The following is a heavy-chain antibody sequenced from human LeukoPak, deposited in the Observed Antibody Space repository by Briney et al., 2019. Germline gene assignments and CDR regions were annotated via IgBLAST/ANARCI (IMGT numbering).Heavy chain of an antibody. CDR3: ARDKWSGDSFDI. D-gene: IGHD3-3*01. Sequence: SETLSLPCTVSGGSISSYYWSWIRQPPGKGLEWIGYIYYSGSTNYNPSLKSRVTISVDTSKNQFSLKLSSVTAADTAVYYCARDKWSGDSFDIWGQATMLALCS. J-gene: IGHJ3*02. V-gene: IGHV4-59*01. CDR2: IYYSGST. CDR1: GGSISSYY.